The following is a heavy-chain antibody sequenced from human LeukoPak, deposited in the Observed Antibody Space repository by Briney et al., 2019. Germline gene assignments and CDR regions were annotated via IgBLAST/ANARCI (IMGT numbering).Heavy chain of an antibody. D-gene: IGHD2-15*01. CDR1: GFTFSSYS. Sequence: GGSLGLSCAASGFTFSSYSMNWVRQAPGKGLEWVSYISSSSSTIYYADSVKGRFTISRDNAKNSLYLQMNSLRAEDTAVYYCARDCGGSCPNYFQHWGQGTLVTVSS. CDR3: ARDCGGSCPNYFQH. V-gene: IGHV3-48*01. CDR2: ISSSSSTI. J-gene: IGHJ1*01.